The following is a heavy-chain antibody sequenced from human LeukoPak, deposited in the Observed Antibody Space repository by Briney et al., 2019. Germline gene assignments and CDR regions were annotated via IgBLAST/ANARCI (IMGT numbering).Heavy chain of an antibody. V-gene: IGHV3-15*01. CDR3: TTALLVGGYFDY. J-gene: IGHJ4*02. D-gene: IGHD2-15*01. CDR2: IKSKTDGGTT. Sequence: KPGGSLRLSCAASGFTFSNAWMSWVRQAPGKGLEWVGRIKSKTDGGTTDYAAPVKGRFTISRDDSKNTLYLQMNSLKTEDTAVYYCTTALLVGGYFDYWGQGTLVTVSS. CDR1: GFTFSNAW.